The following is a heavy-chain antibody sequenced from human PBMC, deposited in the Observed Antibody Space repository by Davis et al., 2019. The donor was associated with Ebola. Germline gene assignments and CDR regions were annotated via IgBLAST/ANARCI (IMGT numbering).Heavy chain of an antibody. CDR1: GFTFSSYS. D-gene: IGHD3-22*01. CDR3: ARDRVEGYYDSSHYYYYYMDV. V-gene: IGHV3-33*08. CDR2: IWYDGSNK. J-gene: IGHJ6*03. Sequence: GGSLRLSCAASGFTFSSYSMNWVRQAPGKGLEWVAVIWYDGSNKYYADSVKGRFTISRDNSKNTLYLQMNSLRAEDTAVYYCARDRVEGYYDSSHYYYYYMDVWGKGTTVTVSS.